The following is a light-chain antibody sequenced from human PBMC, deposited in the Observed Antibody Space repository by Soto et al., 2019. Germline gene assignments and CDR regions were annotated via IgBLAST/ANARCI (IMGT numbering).Light chain of an antibody. CDR2: DAS. J-gene: IGLJ3*02. CDR1: TGDIGAYNF. CDR3: CSYAGNFTWV. V-gene: IGLV2-11*01. Sequence: QSALTQPRSVSGSPGQSVTITYTGTTGDIGAYNFVSWYQLHPGKAPKLMIYDASKRPSGVPDRFSASKSGNTASLSISGLQAEDEADYYCCSYAGNFTWVFGGGTKLTVL.